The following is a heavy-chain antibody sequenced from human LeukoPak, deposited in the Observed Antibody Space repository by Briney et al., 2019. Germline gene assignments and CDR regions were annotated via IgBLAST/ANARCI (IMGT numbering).Heavy chain of an antibody. Sequence: SETLSLTCTVSGGSISSSSYYWGWIRQAPGKGLEWIGSIYYSGNTYYNSSLKSRVTIPLDTSKNQFSLNLFSVTAADTAMYYCTRANGYGLIDYWGQGTLVTVSS. CDR1: GGSISSSSYY. J-gene: IGHJ4*02. CDR3: TRANGYGLIDY. V-gene: IGHV4-39*07. D-gene: IGHD3-10*01. CDR2: IYYSGNT.